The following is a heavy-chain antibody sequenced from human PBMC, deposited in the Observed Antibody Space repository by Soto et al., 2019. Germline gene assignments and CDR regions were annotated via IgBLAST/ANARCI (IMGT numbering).Heavy chain of an antibody. CDR2: IIPIFGTA. CDR3: ARGGEYSSSSPLDY. Sequence: SVTLSCTAAGGTFSSYAISWVRQAPGQGLEWMGGIIPIFGTANYAQKFQGRVTITADKSTSTAYMELSSLRSEDTAVYYCARGGEYSSSSPLDYWGQGTLVTVSS. J-gene: IGHJ4*02. V-gene: IGHV1-69*06. D-gene: IGHD6-6*01. CDR1: GGTFSSYA.